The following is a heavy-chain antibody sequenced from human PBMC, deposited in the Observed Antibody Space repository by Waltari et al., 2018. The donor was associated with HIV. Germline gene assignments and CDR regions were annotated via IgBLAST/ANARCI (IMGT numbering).Heavy chain of an antibody. CDR2: ISWNSGSI. Sequence: EVQLVESGGGLVQPGRSLTLSCAASGFTFDDYAMHWVRQPPGKGLEWVSGISWNSGSIDYADSVKGRFIISRDNTKNSLYLQMNSVRAEDTALYYCAKDRGPFIAVAGTWGQGTLVTVSS. V-gene: IGHV3-9*01. CDR3: AKDRGPFIAVAGT. CDR1: GFTFDDYA. D-gene: IGHD6-19*01. J-gene: IGHJ5*02.